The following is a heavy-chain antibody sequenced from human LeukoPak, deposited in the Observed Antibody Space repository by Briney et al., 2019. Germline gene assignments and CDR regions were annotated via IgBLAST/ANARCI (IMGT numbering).Heavy chain of an antibody. J-gene: IGHJ4*02. CDR2: INANTGNP. V-gene: IGHV7-4-1*02. D-gene: IGHD6-6*01. CDR3: ARNSGYSSSSGLNY. CDR1: GYTFSTYA. Sequence: ASVKVSCKASGYTFSTYAINWVRQAPGQGLEWMGWINANTGNPTYAQGFTGRFVFSLDTSVSTAYLQISSLKAEDTAVYYCARNSGYSSSSGLNYWGQGTLVTVSS.